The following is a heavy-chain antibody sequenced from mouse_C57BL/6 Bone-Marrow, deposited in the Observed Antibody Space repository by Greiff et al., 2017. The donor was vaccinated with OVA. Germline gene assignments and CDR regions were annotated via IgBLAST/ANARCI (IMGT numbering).Heavy chain of an antibody. J-gene: IGHJ3*01. Sequence: EVQLVESGGGLVQPKGSLKLSCAASGFTFNTYAMHWVRQAPGKGLEWVARISSKSSNYATYYADSVKDRFTISRDDSQSMLYLQMNNLKTEDTAMYFCVGDSKGAYWGQGTLVTVSA. CDR2: ISSKSSNYAT. CDR3: VGDSKGAY. CDR1: GFTFNTYA. D-gene: IGHD2-5*01. V-gene: IGHV10-3*01.